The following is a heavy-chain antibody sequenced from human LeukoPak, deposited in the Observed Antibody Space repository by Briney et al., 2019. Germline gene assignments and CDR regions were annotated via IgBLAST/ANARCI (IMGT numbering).Heavy chain of an antibody. V-gene: IGHV4-34*01. D-gene: IGHD3-10*01. CDR3: ASSLGYYGSGSSFDY. CDR2: INHSGST. CDR1: GGSFSGYY. J-gene: IGHJ4*02. Sequence: SETLSLTCAVYGGSFSGYYWSWIRQPPGKGLEWIGEINHSGSTNYNPSLKSRVTISVDTSKNQFSLKLSSVTAADTAVYYCASSLGYYGSGSSFDYWGQGTLVTVSS.